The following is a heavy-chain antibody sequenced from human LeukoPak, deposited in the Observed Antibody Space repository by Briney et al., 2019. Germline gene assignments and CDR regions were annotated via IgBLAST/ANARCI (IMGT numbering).Heavy chain of an antibody. J-gene: IGHJ4*02. D-gene: IGHD6-13*01. V-gene: IGHV3-74*01. CDR3: ARDPFPHNNPPYSSSSYDY. CDR2: INSDGSSI. Sequence: GGSLSLSCAASGFIFSSYWMRWVRQAPGKGLVWVSRINSDGSSISYADSQKGQFTISRDNAKNTLYLQMNSLRAEDTAVYYCARDPFPHNNPPYSSSSYDYWGQGTLVTVSS. CDR1: GFIFSSYW.